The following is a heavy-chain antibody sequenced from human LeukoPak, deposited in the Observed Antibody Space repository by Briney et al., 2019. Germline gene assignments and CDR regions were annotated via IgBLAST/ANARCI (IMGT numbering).Heavy chain of an antibody. CDR2: ISTSSSYI. CDR3: ARASSSWYYFDY. CDR1: GFTFEDYS. J-gene: IGHJ4*02. V-gene: IGHV3-21*01. Sequence: GRSLRLSCAASGFTFEDYSMHWVRQAPGKGLEWVSFISTSSSYIYYADSVKGRFTISRDNAKNSLYLQMNSLRAEDTAVYYCARASSSWYYFDYWGQGTLVTVSS. D-gene: IGHD6-13*01.